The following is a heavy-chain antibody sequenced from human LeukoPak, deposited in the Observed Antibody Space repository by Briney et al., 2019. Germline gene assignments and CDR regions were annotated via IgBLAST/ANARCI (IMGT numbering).Heavy chain of an antibody. V-gene: IGHV3-23*01. CDR1: GFTFSSYA. CDR3: AKDLRFDYGDYGDYFDY. J-gene: IGHJ4*02. Sequence: GGSLRLSCAASGFTFSSYAMSWVRQAPGKGLEWVSSISGSGADTYYADSVKGRFTISRDNSKNTVYLQMNSLRAEDTAVYYCAKDLRFDYGDYGDYFDYWGQGTLVTVSS. CDR2: ISGSGADT. D-gene: IGHD4-17*01.